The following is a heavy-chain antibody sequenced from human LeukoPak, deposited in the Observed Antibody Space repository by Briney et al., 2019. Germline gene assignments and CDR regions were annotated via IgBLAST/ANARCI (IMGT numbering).Heavy chain of an antibody. V-gene: IGHV4-34*01. CDR2: INHSGST. Sequence: SETLSLTCAVYGGSFSGYYWSWIRQPPGKGLEWIGEINHSGSTNYNPSLKSRVTISVDTSKNQFSLKLSSVTAADTAVYYCARGVGKGIQLWPLHPWGQGTLVTVSS. J-gene: IGHJ5*02. CDR1: GGSFSGYY. CDR3: ARGVGKGIQLWPLHP. D-gene: IGHD5-18*01.